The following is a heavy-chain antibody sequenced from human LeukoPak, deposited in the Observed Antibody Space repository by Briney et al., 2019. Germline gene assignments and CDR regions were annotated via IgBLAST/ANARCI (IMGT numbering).Heavy chain of an antibody. CDR1: GYTFTSYG. V-gene: IGHV1-18*01. CDR3: ARDRRITIFGVVTVYFDY. Sequence: GASVKVSCKASGYTFTSYGISWVRQAPGQGLEWMGWISAYNGNTNYAQKLQGRVTMTTDTSTSTAYMELRSLRSDDTAVYYCARDRRITIFGVVTVYFDYWGQGTLVTVSS. J-gene: IGHJ4*02. CDR2: ISAYNGNT. D-gene: IGHD3-3*01.